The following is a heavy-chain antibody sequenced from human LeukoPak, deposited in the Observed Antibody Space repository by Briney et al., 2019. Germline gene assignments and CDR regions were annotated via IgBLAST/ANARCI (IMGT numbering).Heavy chain of an antibody. CDR1: GFSFSFFG. CDR3: ARDSAYSGNGNRDWFDP. Sequence: ASVNVSCKSSGFSFSFFGVSWRRHAPGQGLGLKGGISNNFSGTHYSEKFEDRVTMTVDPSTTTVYMELRRLKYDDPAIYYCARDSAYSGNGNRDWFDPWGQGTVVTVSS. CDR2: ISNNFSGT. J-gene: IGHJ5*02. V-gene: IGHV1-18*04. D-gene: IGHD4-11*01.